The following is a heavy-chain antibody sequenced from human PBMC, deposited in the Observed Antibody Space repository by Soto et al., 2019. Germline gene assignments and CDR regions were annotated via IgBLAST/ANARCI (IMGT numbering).Heavy chain of an antibody. D-gene: IGHD6-13*01. J-gene: IGHJ5*02. CDR1: GGSISSGDYY. CDR2: LYYSWST. CDR3: ARDQASSWVDT. Sequence: PSETLSLTCTVSGGSISSGDYYLSWIRHPPGKGLEWIGYLYYSWSTYYNPSLKSRVTISVDTSKNQFSLNLSSVTAADTAVYYCARDQASSWVDTWGQGTMVTVSS. V-gene: IGHV4-30-4*01.